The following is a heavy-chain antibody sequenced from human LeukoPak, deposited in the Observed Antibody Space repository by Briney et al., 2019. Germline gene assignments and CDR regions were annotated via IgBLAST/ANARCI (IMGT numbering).Heavy chain of an antibody. J-gene: IGHJ4*02. D-gene: IGHD3-3*01. V-gene: IGHV4-34*01. CDR2: INHSGST. CDR3: ARRVAGSGVFDY. Sequence: SETLSLTCAVYGGSFSGYYWSWLRQPPGKGLEWIGEINHSGSTNYNPSLKSRVTISVDTSKNQFSLKLSSVTAADTAVYYCARRVAGSGVFDYWGQGTLVTVSS. CDR1: GGSFSGYY.